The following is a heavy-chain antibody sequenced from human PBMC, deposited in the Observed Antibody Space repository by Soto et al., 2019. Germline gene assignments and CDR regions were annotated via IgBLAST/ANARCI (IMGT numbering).Heavy chain of an antibody. D-gene: IGHD3-16*01. CDR2: INHSGST. V-gene: IGHV4-34*01. Sequence: PSETLSLTCAVYGGSFSGYYWGWIRQPPGKGLEWIGEINHSGSTNYNPSLKSRVTISVDTSKNQFSLKLSSVTAADTAVYYCARGVMTYYYYGMDVWGQGTTVTVSS. J-gene: IGHJ6*02. CDR3: ARGVMTYYYYGMDV. CDR1: GGSFSGYY.